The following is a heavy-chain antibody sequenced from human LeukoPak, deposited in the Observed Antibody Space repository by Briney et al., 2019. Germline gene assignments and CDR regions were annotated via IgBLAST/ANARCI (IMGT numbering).Heavy chain of an antibody. CDR2: ISSSGSTI. CDR1: GFTCSDYY. J-gene: IGHJ3*02. D-gene: IGHD5-18*01. CDR3: AKDPGYSYGYSYAFAI. V-gene: IGHV3-11*01. Sequence: GGSLRLSCAASGFTCSDYYMSWLRQAPGKGREGVSYISSSGSTIDYADSVKGRFTIASDNSQNTLYLQINSLRAEDTAVYYCAKDPGYSYGYSYAFAIWGQGTMLTVSS.